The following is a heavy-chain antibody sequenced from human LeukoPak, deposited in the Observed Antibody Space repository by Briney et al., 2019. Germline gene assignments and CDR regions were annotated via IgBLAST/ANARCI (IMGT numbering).Heavy chain of an antibody. Sequence: GGSLRLSCAASGFTFSSYGMHWVRQAPGKGLEWVAFIRYDGSNKYYADSVKGRFTTSRDNSKNTPYLQMNSLRSEDTAVYYCARVPNYYDSSGYYFWFDPWGQGTLVTVSS. CDR3: ARVPNYYDSSGYYFWFDP. CDR2: IRYDGSNK. D-gene: IGHD3-22*01. V-gene: IGHV3-30*02. CDR1: GFTFSSYG. J-gene: IGHJ5*02.